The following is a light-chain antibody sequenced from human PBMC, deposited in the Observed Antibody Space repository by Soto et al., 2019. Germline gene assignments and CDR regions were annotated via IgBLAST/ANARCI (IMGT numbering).Light chain of an antibody. J-gene: IGLJ1*01. V-gene: IGLV1-44*01. CDR2: DNK. CDR1: SANIGTNP. Sequence: QSVLTQPPSASGTPGQRVTISCSGGSANIGTNPVAWYQQLPGMAPKLLIDDNKQQPSGVPDRFSASKSGTSASLAIRGLQPDDEADYVCGVWEASLNGYVFGSGTKVTGL. CDR3: GVWEASLNGYV.